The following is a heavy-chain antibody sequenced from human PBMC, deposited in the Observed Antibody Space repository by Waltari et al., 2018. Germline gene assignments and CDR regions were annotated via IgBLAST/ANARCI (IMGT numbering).Heavy chain of an antibody. CDR1: GYTFTGYY. CDR3: ATGDCSGGSCYGGDYDY. CDR2: INPNSCGT. J-gene: IGHJ4*02. D-gene: IGHD2-15*01. Sequence: QVQLVQSGAEVKKPGASVKVSCKASGYTFTGYYMHWVRQAPGQGLEWRGRINPNSCGTNYGQKFKGRGTMTRETSISTAYMELSRLRSDDTAVYYCATGDCSGGSCYGGDYDYWGQGTLVTVSS. V-gene: IGHV1-2*06.